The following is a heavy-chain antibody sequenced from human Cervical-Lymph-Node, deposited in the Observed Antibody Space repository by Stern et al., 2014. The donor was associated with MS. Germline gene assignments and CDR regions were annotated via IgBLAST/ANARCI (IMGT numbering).Heavy chain of an antibody. D-gene: IGHD3-16*02. CDR2: ISFDGTTT. J-gene: IGHJ6*02. V-gene: IGHV3-74*03. CDR3: VRGGSKLSQMGSLNGLDV. Sequence: EVQLVESGGGLVQPGGSLRLSCAASGFTFSDYWMHWVRQAPGKGLVWVSRISFDGTTTKYAESAEGRFTISRDNAKNAVHLQMNSLRVEDTAVFYCVRGGSKLSQMGSLNGLDVWGQGTTVTVSS. CDR1: GFTFSDYW.